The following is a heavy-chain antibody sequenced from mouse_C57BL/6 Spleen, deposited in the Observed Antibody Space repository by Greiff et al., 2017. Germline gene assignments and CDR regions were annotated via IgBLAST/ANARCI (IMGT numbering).Heavy chain of an antibody. CDR2: IDPEDGDT. CDR3: TPLYYGSSEFAY. CDR1: GFNIKDYY. J-gene: IGHJ3*01. V-gene: IGHV14-1*01. D-gene: IGHD1-1*01. Sequence: EVQLQQSGAELVRPGASVKLSCTASGFNIKDYYMHWVKQRPEQGLEWIGRIDPEDGDTEYAPKFQGKATMTADTSSNTAYLQLSSLTSEDTAVYYCTPLYYGSSEFAYWGQGTLVTVSA.